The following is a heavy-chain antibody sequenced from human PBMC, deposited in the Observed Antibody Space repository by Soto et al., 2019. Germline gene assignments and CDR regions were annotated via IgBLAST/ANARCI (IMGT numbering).Heavy chain of an antibody. CDR3: ARARWYDAFDV. CDR2: IFHGGNT. Sequence: SETLSLTCAVSGFFISSGNYWGWIRKPPGEGLEWIGSIFHGGNTYYNPSLKSRVTISVDMSKNQFSLKLNSVTAADTAVYYCARARWYDAFDVWGQGTVVTVSS. CDR1: GFFISSGNY. V-gene: IGHV4-38-2*01. D-gene: IGHD2-15*01. J-gene: IGHJ3*01.